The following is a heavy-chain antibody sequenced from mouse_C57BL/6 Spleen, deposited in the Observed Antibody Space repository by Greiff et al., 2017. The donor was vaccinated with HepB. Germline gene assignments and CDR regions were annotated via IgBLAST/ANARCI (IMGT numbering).Heavy chain of an antibody. Sequence: VQLQQSGPELVKPGASVKISCKASGYTFTDYYMNWVKQSHGKSLEWIGDINPNNGGTSYNQKFKGKATLTVDKSSSTAYMELRSLTSEDSAVYYCARRGLLYILYYFDYWGQGTTLTVSS. CDR3: ARRGLLYILYYFDY. CDR1: GYTFTDYY. J-gene: IGHJ2*01. D-gene: IGHD1-1*01. CDR2: INPNNGGT. V-gene: IGHV1-26*01.